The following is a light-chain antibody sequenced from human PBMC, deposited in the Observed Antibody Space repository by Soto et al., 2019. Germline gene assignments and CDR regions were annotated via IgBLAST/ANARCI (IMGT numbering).Light chain of an antibody. Sequence: DIQMTPSPSSLSASVGDRVTITCRAGQGISNSLAWYQQKPGKVPKLLIYAASSLQSGVPSRFSGSGSGTHFTLTISSLQPEDVANYYCQKYNSAPWTFGQGTKVDIK. CDR1: QGISNS. J-gene: IGKJ1*01. CDR2: AAS. CDR3: QKYNSAPWT. V-gene: IGKV1-27*01.